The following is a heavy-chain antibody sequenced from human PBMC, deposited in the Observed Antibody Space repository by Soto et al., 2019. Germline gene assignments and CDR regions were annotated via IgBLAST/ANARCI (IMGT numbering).Heavy chain of an antibody. CDR3: ARVERGTATTVVDAFDI. Sequence: QVQLQQWGAGLLKPSETLSLTCAVYGGSVSGANYYWSWIRQPPGKGLEWIGEMSHSGGTHFNPSLKSRLTTSVDTSTNQFSLKMSPVTAADTALYYCARVERGTATTVVDAFDIWGPGTMVTVSS. CDR2: MSHSGGT. CDR1: GGSVSGANYY. V-gene: IGHV4-34*01. D-gene: IGHD1-1*01. J-gene: IGHJ3*02.